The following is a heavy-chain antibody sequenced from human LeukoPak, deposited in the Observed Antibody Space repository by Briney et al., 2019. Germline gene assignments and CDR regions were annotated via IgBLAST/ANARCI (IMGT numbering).Heavy chain of an antibody. CDR1: GFTFSSYG. CDR2: IRYDGSNK. CDR3: AKDRVAALRPRYYFDY. V-gene: IGHV3-30*02. Sequence: PGGSLRLSCAASGFTFSSYGTHWVRQAPGKGLEWVAFIRYDGSNKYYADSVKGRFTISRDNSKNTLYLQMNSLRAEDTAVYYCAKDRVAALRPRYYFDYWGQGTLVTVSS. J-gene: IGHJ4*02. D-gene: IGHD2-15*01.